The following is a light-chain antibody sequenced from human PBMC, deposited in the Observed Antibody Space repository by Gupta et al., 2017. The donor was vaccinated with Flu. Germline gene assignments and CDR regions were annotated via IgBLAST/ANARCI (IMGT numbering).Light chain of an antibody. V-gene: IGLV1-51*01. CDR2: DND. Sequence: SSFNIGNNDVCWYQQFPGTVPKVLIYDNDKRPSGIPDRFSGSKSGTSATLDITGLQSGDEADYYCEAWDSRLSIGVFGGGTKLTVL. CDR1: SFNIGNND. J-gene: IGLJ3*02. CDR3: EAWDSRLSIGV.